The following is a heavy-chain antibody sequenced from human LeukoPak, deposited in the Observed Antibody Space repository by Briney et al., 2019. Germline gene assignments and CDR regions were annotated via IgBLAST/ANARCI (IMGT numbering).Heavy chain of an antibody. Sequence: SVKVSCKASGGTFSSYAISWVRQAPGQGLEWMGRIIPILGIANYAQKFQGRVTITADKSTSTAYMELSSLRSEDTAVYYCARVAVAGKGFDYWGQGTLATLSS. CDR2: IIPILGIA. V-gene: IGHV1-69*04. D-gene: IGHD6-19*01. CDR3: ARVAVAGKGFDY. J-gene: IGHJ4*02. CDR1: GGTFSSYA.